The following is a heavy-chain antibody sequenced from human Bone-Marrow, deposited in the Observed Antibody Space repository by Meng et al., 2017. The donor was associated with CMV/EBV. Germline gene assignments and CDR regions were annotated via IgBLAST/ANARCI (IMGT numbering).Heavy chain of an antibody. Sequence: GESLKISCAASGFTFSTYSMNWVRQAPGEGLEWVSSISSSSSYIYYADSVKGRFTISRDNAKNSLYLQMNSLRAEDTAVYYCASALESYYDFWSGYLLSQWNMDVWGQGTTVTVSS. CDR1: GFTFSTYS. J-gene: IGHJ6*02. V-gene: IGHV3-21*01. CDR3: ASALESYYDFWSGYLLSQWNMDV. CDR2: ISSSSSYI. D-gene: IGHD3-3*01.